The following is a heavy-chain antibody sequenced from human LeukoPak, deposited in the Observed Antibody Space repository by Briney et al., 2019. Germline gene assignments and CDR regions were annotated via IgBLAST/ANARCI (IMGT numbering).Heavy chain of an antibody. CDR1: GFTFSSYA. CDR2: ISSNGGST. D-gene: IGHD3-10*01. J-gene: IGHJ4*02. CDR3: VKDLECNGELLDY. Sequence: GGSLRLSCSASGFTFSSYAMHWVRQAPGKGLEYVSAISSNGGSTYYADSVKGRFTISRDNSKNTLYLQMSSLRAEDTAVYYCVKDLECNGELLDYWGQGTLVTVSS. V-gene: IGHV3-64D*06.